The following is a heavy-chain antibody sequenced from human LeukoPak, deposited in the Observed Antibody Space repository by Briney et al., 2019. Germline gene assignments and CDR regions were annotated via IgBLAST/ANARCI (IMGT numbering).Heavy chain of an antibody. CDR2: ISANDDNK. D-gene: IGHD3-3*01. CDR3: ARDYDFRSTYNCFDP. Sequence: ASVKVSCKASGYTFTSYGISWVRQAPGQGLEWMGWISANDDNKNYAQKFQGRDTMTTDTSTSTAYMELRSLRSDDTAVYYCARDYDFRSTYNCFDPWGQGTLVTVSS. CDR1: GYTFTSYG. J-gene: IGHJ5*02. V-gene: IGHV1-18*01.